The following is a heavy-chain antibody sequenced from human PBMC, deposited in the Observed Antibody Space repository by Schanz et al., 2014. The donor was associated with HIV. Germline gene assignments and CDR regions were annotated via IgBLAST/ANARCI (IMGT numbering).Heavy chain of an antibody. D-gene: IGHD3-22*01. J-gene: IGHJ6*02. V-gene: IGHV3-30*18. Sequence: VQLLESGGGLVQPGGSLRLSCAASGFTFNNYAMNWVRQAPGKGLEWLAVISYDGRNKKFANSVKGRFTISRDISKNTVYLQAKSLRPEDTAVYYCAKDRNQYDSRYIGKGNYYYYYGMDVWGQGTTVTVSS. CDR2: ISYDGRNK. CDR3: AKDRNQYDSRYIGKGNYYYYYGMDV. CDR1: GFTFNNYA.